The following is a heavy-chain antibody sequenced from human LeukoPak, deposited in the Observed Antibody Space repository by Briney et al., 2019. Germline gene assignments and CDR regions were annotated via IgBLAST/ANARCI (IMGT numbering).Heavy chain of an antibody. CDR1: GFTFSSYA. J-gene: IGHJ5*02. Sequence: GGSLRLSCAASGFTFSSYAMSWVRQAPGKGLEWVLSICGSGGSTYYADSVKGRFTISSDNSKNTLYLQMNSLRAEDTAVYYCAKDPSEDTMIVVVMSSWGQGTLVTVSS. CDR3: AKDPSEDTMIVVVMSS. V-gene: IGHV3-23*01. D-gene: IGHD3-22*01. CDR2: ICGSGGST.